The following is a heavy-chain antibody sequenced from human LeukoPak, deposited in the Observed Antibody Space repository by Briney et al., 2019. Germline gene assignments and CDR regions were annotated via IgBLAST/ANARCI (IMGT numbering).Heavy chain of an antibody. CDR2: ISSSSSYI. J-gene: IGHJ4*02. D-gene: IGHD3-10*01. CDR1: GFTFSSYS. CDR3: ARESTYYYGSGSPSFDY. Sequence: GGSLRLSCAASGFTFSSYSMNWVRQAPGKGLEWVSSISSSSSYIYYADSVKGRFTISRDNAKNSLYLQMNSLRAEDTAVYYCARESTYYYGSGSPSFDYWGQGTLVTVSS. V-gene: IGHV3-21*01.